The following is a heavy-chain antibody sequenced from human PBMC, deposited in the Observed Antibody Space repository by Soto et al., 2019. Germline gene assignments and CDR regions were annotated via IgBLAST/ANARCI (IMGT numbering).Heavy chain of an antibody. Sequence: QVQLVQSGAEVKKPGSSVTVSCQGSGGPFTTYAISWVRQAPGQGLEWMGGIIPIFGTISHAQKFQGRVKITADKFTTTAYMKLSSLRSEDTAVYYCARDRVGIAEVGRNYYCGMDVWGQGTAVTVSS. CDR3: ARDRVGIAEVGRNYYCGMDV. J-gene: IGHJ6*02. V-gene: IGHV1-69*06. CDR1: GGPFTTYA. D-gene: IGHD6-13*01. CDR2: IIPIFGTI.